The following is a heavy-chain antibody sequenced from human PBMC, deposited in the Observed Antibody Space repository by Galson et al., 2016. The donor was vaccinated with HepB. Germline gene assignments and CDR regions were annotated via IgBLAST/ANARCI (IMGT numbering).Heavy chain of an antibody. V-gene: IGHV3-23*01. J-gene: IGHJ4*02. CDR2: ITGSGDST. CDR3: ARDPAGYQ. Sequence: SLRLSCAASGFTFGSSPMSWVRQAPGKGLEWVSSITGSGDSTYYAESVKARFTISRDNSKNTLFLQMNSRRAEDTAVYYCARDPAGYQWGQGTLVSVSS. CDR1: GFTFGSSP. D-gene: IGHD2-15*01.